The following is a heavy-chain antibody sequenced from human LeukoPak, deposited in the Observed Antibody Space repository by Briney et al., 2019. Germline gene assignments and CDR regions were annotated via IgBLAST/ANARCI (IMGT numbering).Heavy chain of an antibody. CDR1: GYTLTELS. Sequence: ASVKVSCTVSGYTLTELSMHWVRQAPGKGLEWMGGFDPEDGETIYAQKFQGRVTMTEDTSTDTAYMELSSLRSEDTAVCYCATAISIYFDYWGQGTLVTVSS. J-gene: IGHJ4*02. D-gene: IGHD3-9*01. CDR2: FDPEDGET. V-gene: IGHV1-24*01. CDR3: ATAISIYFDY.